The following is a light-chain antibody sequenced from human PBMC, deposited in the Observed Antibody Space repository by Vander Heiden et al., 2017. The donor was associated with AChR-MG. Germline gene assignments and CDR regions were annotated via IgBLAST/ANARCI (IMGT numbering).Light chain of an antibody. CDR1: SSRIGSST. CDR3: AAWDDSLKEVG. V-gene: IGLV1-44*01. Sequence: VLTQPPSASGIPGQRVTIPCSGSSSRIGSSTGNGYQQRPGMAPKLLIYSKKQRPSGVADRFSGSKAGTSASLAISGLQSEDEADYDCAAWDDSLKEVGFGGGTKLTVL. CDR2: SKK. J-gene: IGLJ2*01.